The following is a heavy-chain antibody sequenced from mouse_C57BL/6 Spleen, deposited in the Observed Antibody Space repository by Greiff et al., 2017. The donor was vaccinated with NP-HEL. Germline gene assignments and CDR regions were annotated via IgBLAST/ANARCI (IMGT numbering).Heavy chain of an antibody. CDR1: GYSITSGYY. D-gene: IGHD1-1*01. CDR3: ASLYGSSYDWYFDV. J-gene: IGHJ1*03. CDR2: ISYDGSN. Sequence: EVKLQESGPGLVKPSQSLSLTCSVTGYSITSGYYWNWIRQFPGNKLEWMGYISYDGSNNYNPSLKNRISITRDTSKNQFFLKLNSVTTEDTATYYCASLYGSSYDWYFDVWGTGTTVTVSS. V-gene: IGHV3-6*01.